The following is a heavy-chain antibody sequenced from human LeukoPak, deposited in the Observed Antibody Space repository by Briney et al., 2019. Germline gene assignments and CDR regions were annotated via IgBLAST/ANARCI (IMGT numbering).Heavy chain of an antibody. CDR2: IYYSGST. V-gene: IGHV4-59*01. D-gene: IGHD2-15*01. CDR3: AREDRYCSGGSCYS. Sequence: PSETLSLTCTVSGGSISSYYWIWIRQPPGKGLEWVGYIYYSGSTNYNPSLKSRVTISVDTSKNQFSLKLRSVTAADTAVYYCAREDRYCSGGSCYSWGQGTLVTVSS. J-gene: IGHJ4*02. CDR1: GGSISSYY.